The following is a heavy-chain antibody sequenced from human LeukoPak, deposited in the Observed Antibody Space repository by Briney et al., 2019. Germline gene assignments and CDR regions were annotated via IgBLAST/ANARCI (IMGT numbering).Heavy chain of an antibody. Sequence: GGSLRLSCAASGFTFDDYAMHWVRQAPGKGLEWVSGISRNSGSIGYADSVKGRFTISRDNAKNSLYLQMNSLRAEDTALYYCAKETTNSSSWYLYWYFDLWGRGALVTVSS. V-gene: IGHV3-9*01. D-gene: IGHD6-13*01. CDR2: ISRNSGSI. CDR3: AKETTNSSSWYLYWYFDL. J-gene: IGHJ2*01. CDR1: GFTFDDYA.